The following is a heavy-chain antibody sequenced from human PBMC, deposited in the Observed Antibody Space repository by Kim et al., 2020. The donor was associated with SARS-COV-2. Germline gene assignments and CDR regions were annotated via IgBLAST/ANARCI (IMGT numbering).Heavy chain of an antibody. Sequence: GGSLRLSCAASGFTFSSYGMHWVRQAPGKGLEWVAVIWYDGSNKYYADSVKGRFTISRDNSKNTLYLQMNSLRAEDTAVYYCARDKGGMDYYDSLYYYYGMDVWGQGTTVTVSS. J-gene: IGHJ6*02. CDR1: GFTFSSYG. D-gene: IGHD3-22*01. V-gene: IGHV3-33*01. CDR2: IWYDGSNK. CDR3: ARDKGGMDYYDSLYYYYGMDV.